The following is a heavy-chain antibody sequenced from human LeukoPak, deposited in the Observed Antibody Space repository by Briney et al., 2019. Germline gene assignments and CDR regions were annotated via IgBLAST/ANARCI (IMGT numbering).Heavy chain of an antibody. D-gene: IGHD3-22*01. CDR3: ARDHHYYDSSGYRITENFDY. CDR1: GFTFSSYS. V-gene: IGHV3-21*01. Sequence: GGSLRLSCAASGFTFSSYSMNWVRQAPGKGLEWVSSISSSSSYIYYADSVKGRFTISRGNAKNSLYLQMNSLRAEDTAVYYCARDHHYYDSSGYRITENFDYWGQGTLVTVSS. CDR2: ISSSSSYI. J-gene: IGHJ4*02.